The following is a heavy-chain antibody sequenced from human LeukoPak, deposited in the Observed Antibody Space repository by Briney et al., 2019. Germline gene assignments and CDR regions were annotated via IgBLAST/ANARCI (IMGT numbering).Heavy chain of an antibody. Sequence: ASVKVSCKASEYTFTGYYMHWVRQAPGQGLEWMGWINPNSGGTNYAQKFQGRVTMTRDTSISTAYMELSRLRSDDTAVYYCARGGTVTTPYFDYWGQGTLVTVSS. CDR2: INPNSGGT. CDR1: EYTFTGYY. CDR3: ARGGTVTTPYFDY. V-gene: IGHV1-2*02. J-gene: IGHJ4*02. D-gene: IGHD4-17*01.